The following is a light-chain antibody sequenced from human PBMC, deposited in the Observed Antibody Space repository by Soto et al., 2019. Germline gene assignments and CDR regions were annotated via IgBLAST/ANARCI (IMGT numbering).Light chain of an antibody. CDR3: CSYTGNTTPV. V-gene: IGLV2-14*01. J-gene: IGLJ3*02. CDR1: SNDVGGYAY. CDR2: EVS. Sequence: QSALTQPASVSGSPGQSITISCTGTSNDVGGYAYVSWYQQYPGKAPELVISEVSNRPSGVSHRFSGSRSGNTASLTISGLQAEDEADYHCCSYTGNTTPVFGGGTKLTVL.